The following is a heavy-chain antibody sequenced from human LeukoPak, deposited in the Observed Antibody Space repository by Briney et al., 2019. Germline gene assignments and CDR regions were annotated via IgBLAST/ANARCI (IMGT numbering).Heavy chain of an antibody. CDR2: IRYDGSNK. Sequence: GGSLRLSCAASGFTFSSYGMHWVRQAPGKGLEWVAFIRYDGSNKYYADSVKGRFTISRDNSKNTLYLQMNSLRAEDTAVYYCAKDPYSGYDLAPLDYWGQGTLVTVSS. CDR1: GFTFSSYG. D-gene: IGHD5-12*01. CDR3: AKDPYSGYDLAPLDY. V-gene: IGHV3-30*02. J-gene: IGHJ4*02.